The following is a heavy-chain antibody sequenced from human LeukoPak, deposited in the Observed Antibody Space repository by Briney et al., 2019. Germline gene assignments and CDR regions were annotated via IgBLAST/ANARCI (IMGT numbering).Heavy chain of an antibody. Sequence: GGSLRLSCAASGFTFSSYSMNWVRQAPGKGLEWVSSISSSSSYIYYADSVKGRFTISRDNAKNSLYLQMNSLRAEDTAVHYCAILRGYSYGFAGFDYWGQGTLVTVSS. D-gene: IGHD5-18*01. V-gene: IGHV3-21*01. CDR3: AILRGYSYGFAGFDY. J-gene: IGHJ4*02. CDR1: GFTFSSYS. CDR2: ISSSSSYI.